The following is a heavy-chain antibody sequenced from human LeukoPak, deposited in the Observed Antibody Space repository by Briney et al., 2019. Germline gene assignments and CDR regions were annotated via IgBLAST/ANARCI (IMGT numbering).Heavy chain of an antibody. J-gene: IGHJ5*02. D-gene: IGHD3-10*01. V-gene: IGHV3-66*02. CDR2: IYGDGTT. CDR1: GFTVSNDY. CDR3: ARDRAGAQSWVALDP. Sequence: PGGSLRLSCAASGFTVSNDYMAWVRQAPGRGLEWVSLIYGDGTTFYTDSVKGRFTISRDNFKNTPYLQMSSLRPEDTALYYCARDRAGAQSWVALDPWGQGTLVTVSS.